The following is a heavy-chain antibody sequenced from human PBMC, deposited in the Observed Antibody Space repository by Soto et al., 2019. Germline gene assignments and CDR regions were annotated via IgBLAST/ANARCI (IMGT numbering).Heavy chain of an antibody. Sequence: GGSLRLYCATSGFTFNTYPMTWVRLAPGKGLEWVSSISSTAGRTSSYADSVKGRFAISRDFSDNTVYLQMNNLRVDDTAVYFCAKGVLSFHYGMEVWGQGTTVTVSS. CDR2: ISSTAGRTS. J-gene: IGHJ6*02. CDR1: GFTFNTYP. CDR3: AKGVLSFHYGMEV. D-gene: IGHD3-10*01. V-gene: IGHV3-23*01.